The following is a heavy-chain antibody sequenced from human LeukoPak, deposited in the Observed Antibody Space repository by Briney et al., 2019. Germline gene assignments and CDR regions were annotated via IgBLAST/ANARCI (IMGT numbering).Heavy chain of an antibody. Sequence: MSSETLSLTCTVSGGSISSYSWSWIRQPPGKGLEWIGYIYYSGSTNYNPSLKSRVTISVDMSKNRFSLKLSSVTAADTAAYYCATHPPKVCTGGSCTDYWGQGTLVTVSS. V-gene: IGHV4-59*01. D-gene: IGHD2-15*01. J-gene: IGHJ4*02. CDR2: IYYSGST. CDR3: ATHPPKVCTGGSCTDY. CDR1: GGSISSYS.